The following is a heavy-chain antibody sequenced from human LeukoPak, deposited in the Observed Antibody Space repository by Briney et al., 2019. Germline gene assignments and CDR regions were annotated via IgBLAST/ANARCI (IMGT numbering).Heavy chain of an antibody. D-gene: IGHD5-18*01. V-gene: IGHV4-38-2*02. Sequence: PSETLSLTCTVSGYSISSGYYWGWIRQPPGKGLEWIGSIYHSGSTYYNPSLKSRVTISVDTSKNQFSLKLSSVTAADTAVYYCARGLGYSYGSHYYYYYMDVWGKGTTVTTSS. CDR1: GYSISSGYY. CDR3: ARGLGYSYGSHYYYYYMDV. CDR2: IYHSGST. J-gene: IGHJ6*03.